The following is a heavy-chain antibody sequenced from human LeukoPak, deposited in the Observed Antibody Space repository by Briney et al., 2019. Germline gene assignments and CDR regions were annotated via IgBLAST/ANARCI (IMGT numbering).Heavy chain of an antibody. Sequence: SETLSLTCTVSGGSISSYYWSWIRQPPGKGLEWIGYIYYSGSTNYNPSLKSRVTISVDTSKNQFSPKLSSVTAADTAVYYCARHGPYYDFWSGYYDRAFDIWGQGTMVTVSS. J-gene: IGHJ3*02. V-gene: IGHV4-59*08. CDR2: IYYSGST. CDR3: ARHGPYYDFWSGYYDRAFDI. D-gene: IGHD3-3*01. CDR1: GGSISSYY.